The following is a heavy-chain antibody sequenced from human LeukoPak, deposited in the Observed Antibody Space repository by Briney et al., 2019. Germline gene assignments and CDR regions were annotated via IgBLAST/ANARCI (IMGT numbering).Heavy chain of an antibody. D-gene: IGHD3-10*01. CDR3: TRERALYGSGKDFDF. CDR1: GFTFGDYV. V-gene: IGHV3-49*03. Sequence: GGSLRLSCSASGFTFGDYVMSWFRQAPGKGLEWVGFIRNKAFGETTQYAAPVKGRFTVSRDDSKNIAYLQMNSLKTEDTAVYFCTRERALYGSGKDFDFWGQGTLVTVSS. J-gene: IGHJ4*02. CDR2: IRNKAFGETT.